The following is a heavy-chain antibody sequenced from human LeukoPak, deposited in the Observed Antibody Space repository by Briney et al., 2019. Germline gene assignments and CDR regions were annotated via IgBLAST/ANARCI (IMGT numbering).Heavy chain of an antibody. D-gene: IGHD2-8*01. CDR3: ARGLSVFDH. Sequence: GGSLRLSCAASAFTFSSYNLNWVRQAPGKGLEWVSSISSSSNYIYYADSVKGRFTISRDNAKNSLYLQMNSLRAEDTAVYYCARGLSVFDHWGQGTLVTVSS. CDR1: AFTFSSYN. V-gene: IGHV3-21*01. CDR2: ISSSSNYI. J-gene: IGHJ4*02.